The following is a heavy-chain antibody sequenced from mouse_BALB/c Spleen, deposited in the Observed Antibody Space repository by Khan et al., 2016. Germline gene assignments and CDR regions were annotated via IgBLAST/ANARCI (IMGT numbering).Heavy chain of an antibody. V-gene: IGHV1-9*01. D-gene: IGHD1-1*01. CDR3: ARWYYYGRMSPYAY. Sequence: QVRLQQSGAELMKPGASVKLSCTATGYTFSSYWTEWLKQRPRHCLQWSGEIIPGSGSTNYNEKFKGQATFTADTSTNTPYMQLSSLTSQDAAVYYCARWYYYGRMSPYAYWGQGTLVTVSA. CDR1: GYTFSSYW. CDR2: IIPGSGST. J-gene: IGHJ3*01.